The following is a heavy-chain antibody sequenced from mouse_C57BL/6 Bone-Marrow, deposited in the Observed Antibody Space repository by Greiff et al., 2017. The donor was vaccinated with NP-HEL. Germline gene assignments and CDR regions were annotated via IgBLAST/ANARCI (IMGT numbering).Heavy chain of an antibody. CDR1: GYTFTDYY. J-gene: IGHJ3*01. V-gene: IGHV1-26*01. CDR3: ARENLVAY. CDR2: INPNNGGT. Sequence: LVKPGASVKISCKASGYTFTDYYMNWVKQSHGKSLEWIGDINPNNGGTSYNQKFKGKATLTVDKSSSTAYMELRSLTSEDSAVYYCARENLVAYWGQGTLVTVSA.